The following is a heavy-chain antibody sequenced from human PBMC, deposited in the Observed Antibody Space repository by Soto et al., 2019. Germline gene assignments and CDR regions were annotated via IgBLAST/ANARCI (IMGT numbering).Heavy chain of an antibody. CDR1: GDSISSGANY. J-gene: IGHJ6*02. D-gene: IGHD3-9*01. Sequence: SETLSLTCTVSGDSISSGANYWSWIRQPPGKGLEWIGYIYYSGSTYYNPTLKSRVTISVDRSKNLFSLKLSSVTAADTAVYYCASVDILTVYGCMDVWGQGTTVTVSS. V-gene: IGHV4-30-4*01. CDR2: IYYSGST. CDR3: ASVDILTVYGCMDV.